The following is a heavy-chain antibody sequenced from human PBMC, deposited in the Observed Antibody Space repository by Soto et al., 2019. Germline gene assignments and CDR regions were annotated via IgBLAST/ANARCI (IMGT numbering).Heavy chain of an antibody. J-gene: IGHJ5*02. Sequence: QITLKESGPTLVKPTQTLTLTCTFSGFSLSTSGVGVGWIRQPPGKALAWLALIYWDDDKRYSPSLKSRLTIAKDTSKHRVVITMTNMDPVDTATYSCAHISFSSSWRLDWFDPWGQGTLVTVSS. CDR3: AHISFSSSWRLDWFDP. CDR2: IYWDDDK. D-gene: IGHD6-13*01. CDR1: GFSLSTSGVG. V-gene: IGHV2-5*02.